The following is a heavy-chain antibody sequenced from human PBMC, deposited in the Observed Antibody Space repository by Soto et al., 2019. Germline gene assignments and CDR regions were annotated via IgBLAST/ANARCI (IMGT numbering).Heavy chain of an antibody. D-gene: IGHD5-12*01. Sequence: ASVKASCKASGYTFTSYGISWVRQAPGQGLEWMGWISAYNGNTNYAQKLQGRVTMTTDTSTSTAYMELRSLRSDDTAVYYCARVPYSAEYFQHWGQGTLVTVSS. CDR1: GYTFTSYG. J-gene: IGHJ1*01. CDR2: ISAYNGNT. CDR3: ARVPYSAEYFQH. V-gene: IGHV1-18*04.